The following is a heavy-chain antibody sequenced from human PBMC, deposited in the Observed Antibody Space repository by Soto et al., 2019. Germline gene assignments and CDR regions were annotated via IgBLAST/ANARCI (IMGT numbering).Heavy chain of an antibody. J-gene: IGHJ4*02. V-gene: IGHV4-59*08. CDR2: ISYSRST. Sequence: QVQLQESSPGLVKPSETLSLTCTVSGGSTSSYFWSWIRQPPGKGLEWIGYISYSRSTNSNPSLKSRVTTSLDTSKNQFSRKLNSVTAADTAVYYCARGSAYYGSFDYWGQGTLVTVSS. CDR1: GGSTSSYF. D-gene: IGHD3-3*01. CDR3: ARGSAYYGSFDY.